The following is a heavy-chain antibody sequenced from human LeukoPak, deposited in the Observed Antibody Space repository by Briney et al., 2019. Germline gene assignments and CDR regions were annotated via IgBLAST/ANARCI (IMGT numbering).Heavy chain of an antibody. CDR2: INPNSGGT. CDR3: ARLGNIAAAGRGLADYYYYMDV. CDR1: GYTFTGYY. J-gene: IGHJ6*03. V-gene: IGHV1-2*02. D-gene: IGHD6-13*01. Sequence: ASVKVSCKASGYTFTGYYMHWVRQAPGQGLEWMGWINPNSGGTNYAQKFQGRVTMTRDTSISTAYMELSRLRSDDTVVYYCARLGNIAAAGRGLADYYYYMDVWGNGATVTVSS.